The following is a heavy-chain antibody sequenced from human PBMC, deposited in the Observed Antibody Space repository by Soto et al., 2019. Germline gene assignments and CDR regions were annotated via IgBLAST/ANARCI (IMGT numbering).Heavy chain of an antibody. J-gene: IGHJ4*02. Sequence: GGSLRLSCAASGFTFSSYAMTWVRQAPGKGLEWVSSISGSAHTTYYADSVEGRFTISRDNSKNTLYLQMNSLRAEDTAVYYCAAPFDSGYWGQGTLVTVSS. CDR2: ISGSAHTT. CDR3: AAPFDSGY. D-gene: IGHD3-10*01. V-gene: IGHV3-23*01. CDR1: GFTFSSYA.